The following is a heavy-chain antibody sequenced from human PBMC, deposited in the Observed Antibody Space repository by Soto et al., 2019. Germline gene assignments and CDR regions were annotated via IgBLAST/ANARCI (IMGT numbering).Heavy chain of an antibody. Sequence: GGSLRLSCAASGFTFSSYAMSWVRQAPGKGLEWVSAISGSGGSTYYADSVKGRFTISRDNSKNTLYLQMNSLRAEDTAVYYCAKDAEDIVVVPAAMGNWFDPWGQGTLVTVSS. V-gene: IGHV3-23*01. CDR3: AKDAEDIVVVPAAMGNWFDP. D-gene: IGHD2-2*01. CDR1: GFTFSSYA. J-gene: IGHJ5*02. CDR2: ISGSGGST.